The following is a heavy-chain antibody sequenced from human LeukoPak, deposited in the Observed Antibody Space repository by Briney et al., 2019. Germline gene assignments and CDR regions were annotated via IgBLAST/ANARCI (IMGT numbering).Heavy chain of an antibody. D-gene: IGHD3-16*01. Sequence: GGSLRLSCAASGFTFSSYSMNWVRQAPGKGLEWVAVISYDGSNKYYADSVKGRFTISRDNSKNTLYLQMNSLRAEDTAVYYCARGLSAMGYFDYWGQGTLVTVSS. CDR3: ARGLSAMGYFDY. CDR1: GFTFSSYS. V-gene: IGHV3-30*03. CDR2: ISYDGSNK. J-gene: IGHJ4*02.